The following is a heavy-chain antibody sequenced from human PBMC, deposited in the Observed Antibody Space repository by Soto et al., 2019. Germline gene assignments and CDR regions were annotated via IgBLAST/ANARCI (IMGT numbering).Heavy chain of an antibody. CDR3: GRGPSPRAPAGGTPYYFAMDV. V-gene: IGHV1-8*02. CDR2: MNPINGAT. J-gene: IGHJ6*02. CDR1: GYDFTAYD. Sequence: QVQLVQSGAEVKQSGASVKVSCKASGYDFTAYDINWVRQASGQGLEWMGWMNPINGATGSARTFKGRVSMTRNTATGTAYLELISLRSDDTAVYYCGRGPSPRAPAGGTPYYFAMDVWGQGTTVTVSS. D-gene: IGHD2-15*01.